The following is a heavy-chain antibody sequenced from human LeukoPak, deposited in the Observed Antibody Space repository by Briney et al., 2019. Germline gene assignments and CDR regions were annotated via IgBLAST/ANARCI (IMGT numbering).Heavy chain of an antibody. Sequence: PGGSLRLSCAASGFTFSSYGMHWVRQAPGKGLEWVAFIRYDGSNKYYADSVKGRFTISRDNSKNTLYLQMNSLRAEDTAVYYCAECSSTSCYFGNILNMAFDIWGQGTMVTVSS. D-gene: IGHD2-2*01. CDR2: IRYDGSNK. J-gene: IGHJ3*02. V-gene: IGHV3-30*02. CDR1: GFTFSSYG. CDR3: AECSSTSCYFGNILNMAFDI.